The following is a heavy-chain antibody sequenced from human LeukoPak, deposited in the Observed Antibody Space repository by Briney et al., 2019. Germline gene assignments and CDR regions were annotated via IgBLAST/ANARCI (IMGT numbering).Heavy chain of an antibody. D-gene: IGHD1-26*01. J-gene: IGHJ6*02. CDR3: ARISLGAIWGYYYGMDV. CDR1: GGTFSSYS. V-gene: IGHV1-69*13. Sequence: SVKVSCKASGGTFSSYSISWVRQAPGQGLEWMGGIIPIFDTADYAQKFQGRVTITADESTSTVYMELSSLRSEDTAVFYCARISLGAIWGYYYGMDVWGQGTTVTVSS. CDR2: IIPIFDTA.